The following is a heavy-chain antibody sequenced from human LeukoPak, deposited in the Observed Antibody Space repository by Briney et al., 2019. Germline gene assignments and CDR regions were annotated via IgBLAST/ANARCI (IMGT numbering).Heavy chain of an antibody. CDR2: ISSSGSTI. D-gene: IGHD3-22*01. CDR1: GFTFSDYY. Sequence: PGGSLRLSCAASGFTFSDYYMSWIRQAPGKGLEWVSYISSSGSTIYYADSVKGRFTISRDNSRNTLYLQMNSLRAEDTAVYYCAKESPYYSDRDYYFDHWGQGTLVTVSS. V-gene: IGHV3-11*01. J-gene: IGHJ4*02. CDR3: AKESPYYSDRDYYFDH.